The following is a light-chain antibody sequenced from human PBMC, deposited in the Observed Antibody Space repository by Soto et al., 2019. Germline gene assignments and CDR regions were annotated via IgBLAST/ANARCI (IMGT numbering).Light chain of an antibody. CDR2: DAT. CDR1: QTVGRF. J-gene: IGKJ5*01. CDR3: QQRLHWPIT. Sequence: DIVLTQSPATLSLSPGDRVTLSCRASQTVGRFLSWYQHSPGQGPRLLVYDATNRATGVPARFSGSGSETDFTLTIRSLEPEDFAVYYCQQRLHWPITFGQGTGQEIK. V-gene: IGKV3-11*01.